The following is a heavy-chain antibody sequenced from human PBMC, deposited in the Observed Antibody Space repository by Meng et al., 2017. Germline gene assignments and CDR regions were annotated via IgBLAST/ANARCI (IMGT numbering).Heavy chain of an antibody. CDR2: IIPIFGTA. J-gene: IGHJ5*02. CDR1: GGTFSSYA. CDR3: ARGGIAAALPWFDP. V-gene: IGHV1-69*05. Sequence: QVKLVQSWAEVKKPGSSVKVSCKASGGTFSSYAISRVRQAPGQGLEWMGGIIPIFGTANYAQKFQGRVTITTDESTSTAYMELSSLRSEDTAVYYCARGGIAAALPWFDPWGQGTLVTVSS. D-gene: IGHD6-13*01.